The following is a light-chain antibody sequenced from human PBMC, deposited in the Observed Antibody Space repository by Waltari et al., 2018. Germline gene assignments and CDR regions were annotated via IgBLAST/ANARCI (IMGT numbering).Light chain of an antibody. J-gene: IGLJ2*01. CDR1: SSNIGSNT. CDR2: SNN. V-gene: IGLV1-44*01. Sequence: QSVLTQPPSASGTPGQRVTISCSGRSSNIGSNTVNWDQQLPGTAPKLLIYSNNQRPSGVPDRFSGSKSGTSASLAISGLQSEDEADYYCAACDDSLNGPVFGGGTKLTVL. CDR3: AACDDSLNGPV.